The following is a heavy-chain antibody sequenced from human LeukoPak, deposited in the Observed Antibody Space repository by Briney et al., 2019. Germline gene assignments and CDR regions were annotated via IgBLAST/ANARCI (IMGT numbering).Heavy chain of an antibody. J-gene: IGHJ4*02. CDR3: ARGRGWVDH. CDR1: GFTFTAYA. D-gene: IGHD3-16*01. CDR2: IHDDGIVT. V-gene: IGHV3-7*01. Sequence: GGSLRLSCAASGFTFTAYAMSWFRQTPEKGLEWVANIHDDGIVTHYVDSVKGRFTISRDNARNSVNLQLNSLRVEDTALYYCARGRGWVDHWGQGALVTVSS.